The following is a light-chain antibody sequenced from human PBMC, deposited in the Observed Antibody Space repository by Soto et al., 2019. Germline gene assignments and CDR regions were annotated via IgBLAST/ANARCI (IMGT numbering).Light chain of an antibody. J-gene: IGLJ3*02. CDR3: AAWDDRLNGPV. Sequence: QSALTQPPSASGTPGQRVTISCSGSSSNMGSNTVNWYQQLPGTAPKLLIYSNNQRPSGVPDRFSGSKSGTSASLAISGLHSEDEADYYCAAWDDRLNGPVFGGGTKLTVL. CDR1: SSNMGSNT. CDR2: SNN. V-gene: IGLV1-44*01.